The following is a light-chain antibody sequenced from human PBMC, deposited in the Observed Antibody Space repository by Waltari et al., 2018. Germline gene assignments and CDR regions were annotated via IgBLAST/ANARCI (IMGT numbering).Light chain of an antibody. J-gene: IGLJ2*01. CDR3: FATDSSGNHRKV. CDR1: ALPKRY. V-gene: IGLV3-10*01. CDR2: DDT. Sequence: SHELTQPPSVSVSPGQTARITCSGDALPKRYAYWYQQKSGQAPVLVIYDDTKRPSGIPGRVSGSSSGTMATLTINGAQVEDEADYYCFATDSSGNHRKVFGGGTKLTVL.